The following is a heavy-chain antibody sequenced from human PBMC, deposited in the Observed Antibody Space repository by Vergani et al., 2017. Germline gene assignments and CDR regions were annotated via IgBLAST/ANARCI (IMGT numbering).Heavy chain of an antibody. Sequence: QLQLQESGPGLVKPSETLSLTCAVYGGSFSGYYWSWIRQPPGTGLEWIGEINHSGSTNYNPSLKSRVTISVDTSKNQFSLKLSSVTAADTAVYYCARIVGATTFDYWGQGTLVTVSS. CDR1: GGSFSGYY. J-gene: IGHJ4*02. D-gene: IGHD1-26*01. V-gene: IGHV4-34*10. CDR2: INHSGST. CDR3: ARIVGATTFDY.